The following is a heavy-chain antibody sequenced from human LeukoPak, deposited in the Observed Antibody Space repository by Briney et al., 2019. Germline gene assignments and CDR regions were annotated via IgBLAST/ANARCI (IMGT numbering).Heavy chain of an antibody. D-gene: IGHD3-22*01. CDR3: ARDNYDSSGYYEHALDI. CDR1: GGSISSGGYY. CDR2: IYHSGST. J-gene: IGHJ3*02. V-gene: IGHV4-30-2*05. Sequence: PSETLSLTCTVSGGSISSGGYYWSWIRQPPGKGLEWIGYIYHSGSTYYNPSLKSRVTISVDTSKNQFSLKMTSLTAADTAVYYCARDNYDSSGYYEHALDIWGQGTMVTVSS.